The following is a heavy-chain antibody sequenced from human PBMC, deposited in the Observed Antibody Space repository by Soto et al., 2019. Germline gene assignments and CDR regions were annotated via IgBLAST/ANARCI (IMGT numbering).Heavy chain of an antibody. V-gene: IGHV3-30-3*01. Sequence: PGGSLRLSCAASGFTFSSYAMHWVRQAPGKGLEWVAVISYDGSNKYYADSVKGRFTISRDNSKNTLYLQMNSLRAEDTAVYYCAKEMRYDFWSGNYRHLGLFPFDSWGQGTLVTVSS. J-gene: IGHJ4*02. CDR3: AKEMRYDFWSGNYRHLGLFPFDS. CDR1: GFTFSSYA. CDR2: ISYDGSNK. D-gene: IGHD3-3*01.